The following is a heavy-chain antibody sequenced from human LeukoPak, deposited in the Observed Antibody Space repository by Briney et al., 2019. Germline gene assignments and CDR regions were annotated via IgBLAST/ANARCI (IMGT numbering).Heavy chain of an antibody. J-gene: IGHJ4*02. V-gene: IGHV3-23*01. D-gene: IGHD2-15*01. CDR1: GFTFNSYT. CDR2: ISGSGSST. Sequence: PGGSLRLSCAASGFTFNSYTMSWVRQAPGKGLEWVSTISGSGSSTYYADSVKGRFTISRDNAKNSLYLQMNSLRDEDTAVYYCARQGYCSGGSCYDTFNYWGQGTLVTVSS. CDR3: ARQGYCSGGSCYDTFNY.